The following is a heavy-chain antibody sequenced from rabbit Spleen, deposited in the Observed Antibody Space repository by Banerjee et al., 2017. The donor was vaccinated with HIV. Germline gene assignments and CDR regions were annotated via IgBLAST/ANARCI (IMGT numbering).Heavy chain of an antibody. Sequence: QEQLVEYGGDLVQPEGSLTLTCKASGLDFSSSYWICWVRQAPGKGLEWIGCINSGTSGRTHYASWAKGRFTISKSSSTTVTLQMTSLTAADTATYFCAREIGNGNYPYYGMDLWGPGTLVTVS. J-gene: IGHJ6*01. V-gene: IGHV1S45*01. CDR1: GLDFSSSYW. D-gene: IGHD1-1*01. CDR2: INSGTSGRT. CDR3: AREIGNGNYPYYGMDL.